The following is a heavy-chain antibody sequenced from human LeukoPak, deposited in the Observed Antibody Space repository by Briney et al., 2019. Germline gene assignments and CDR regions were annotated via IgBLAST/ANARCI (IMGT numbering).Heavy chain of an antibody. J-gene: IGHJ6*04. D-gene: IGHD3-10*01. Sequence: SQTLSLTCAVSGGSISSGGYSWSWIRQPPGKGLEWIGYIYHSGSTYYNPSLKSRVTISVDRSTNQFSLKLSSVTAADTAVYYCARVIQGYYGSGSYYNSTPYYYYYYGMDVWGKGTTVTVSS. V-gene: IGHV4-30-2*01. CDR2: IYHSGST. CDR3: ARVIQGYYGSGSYYNSTPYYYYYYGMDV. CDR1: GGSISSGGYS.